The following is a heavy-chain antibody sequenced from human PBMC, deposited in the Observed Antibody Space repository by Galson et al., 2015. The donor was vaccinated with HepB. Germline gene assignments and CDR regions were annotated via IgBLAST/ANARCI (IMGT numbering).Heavy chain of an antibody. J-gene: IGHJ4*02. CDR2: ITWNSGSI. CDR1: GFTFDDYA. D-gene: IGHD5-12*01. V-gene: IGHV3-9*01. Sequence: SLRLSCAASGFTFDDYAMHWVRQVPGKGLEWVSGITWNSGSIDYADSVKGRFTISRGNAKNSLYLQMNSLRAEDTAFYYCAKDMVGYTGFDYWGQGTLVTVSS. CDR3: AKDMVGYTGFDY.